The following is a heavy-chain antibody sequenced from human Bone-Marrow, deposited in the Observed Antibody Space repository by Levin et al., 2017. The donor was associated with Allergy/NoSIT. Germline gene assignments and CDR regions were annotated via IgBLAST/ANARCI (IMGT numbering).Heavy chain of an antibody. V-gene: IGHV3-11*06. CDR1: GFTFSDYY. D-gene: IGHD3-3*01. CDR3: ARGQEWLLFLWFDP. CDR2: ISSSSSYT. Sequence: GESLKISCAASGFTFSDYYMSWIRQAPGKGLEWVSYISSSSSYTNYADSVKGRFTISRDNAKNSLYLQMNSLRAEDTAVYYCARGQEWLLFLWFDPWGQGTLVTVSS. J-gene: IGHJ5*02.